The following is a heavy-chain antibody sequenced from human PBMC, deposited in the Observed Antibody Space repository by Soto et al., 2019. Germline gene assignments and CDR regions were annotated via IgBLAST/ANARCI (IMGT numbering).Heavy chain of an antibody. V-gene: IGHV1-8*01. CDR2: MNPNSGNT. Sequence: QVQLVQSGAEVKKPGASVKVSCKASGYTFITYDINWVRQATGQGLEWMGWMNPNSGNTGYAQKFQGRVTMTRNTSISTAYMELSSLRSEDTAVYYCVRAMKGYNWFDPWGQGTLVTVSS. J-gene: IGHJ5*02. CDR3: VRAMKGYNWFDP. CDR1: GYTFITYD.